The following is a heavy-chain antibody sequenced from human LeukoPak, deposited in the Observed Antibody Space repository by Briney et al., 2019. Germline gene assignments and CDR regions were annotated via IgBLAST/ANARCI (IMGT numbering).Heavy chain of an antibody. D-gene: IGHD3-16*01. CDR3: AKDLGLGGALLHWFGS. Sequence: GGSLRLSCAASGFTFSSFAMSWVRQAPGKGLEWVSAISGSGGSTYYADSVKGRFTISRDNSKNTLYLQMNSLRAEDTAVYYCAKDLGLGGALLHWFGSWGQGTLVTVSS. V-gene: IGHV3-23*01. CDR1: GFTFSSFA. CDR2: ISGSGGST. J-gene: IGHJ5*01.